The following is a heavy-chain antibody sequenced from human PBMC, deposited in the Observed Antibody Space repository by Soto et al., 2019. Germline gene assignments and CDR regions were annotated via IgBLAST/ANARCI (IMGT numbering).Heavy chain of an antibody. CDR2: INDSGERT. J-gene: IGHJ6*02. CDR3: AKNTWTSGVKYGMDV. Sequence: GGSLRLSCVASGFTFKNYAMSWVRQAPGKGLEWVSDINDSGERTYYAESVKGRFTVSRDRSNTLFLQMNDLTVEDTAVYYCAKNTWTSGVKYGMDVWGQGTAVTVSS. CDR1: GFTFKNYA. V-gene: IGHV3-23*01. D-gene: IGHD6-25*01.